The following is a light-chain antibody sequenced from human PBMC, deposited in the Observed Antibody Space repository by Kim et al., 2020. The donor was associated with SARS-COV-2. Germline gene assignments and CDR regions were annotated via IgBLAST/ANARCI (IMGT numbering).Light chain of an antibody. CDR1: QNVNTW. J-gene: IGKJ1*01. Sequence: ASIGDRVTITCRASQNVNTWLAWYQQKPGKGPKVLIDKASALKNGVPSRFSGGGSGTEFTLTINSLQPDDFATYYCQQYSAYPWTFGQGTKVDIK. CDR2: KAS. V-gene: IGKV1-5*03. CDR3: QQYSAYPWT.